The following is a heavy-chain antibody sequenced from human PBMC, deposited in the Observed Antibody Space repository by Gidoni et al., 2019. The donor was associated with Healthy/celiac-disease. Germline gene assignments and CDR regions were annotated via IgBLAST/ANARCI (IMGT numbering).Heavy chain of an antibody. CDR3: ARNDYGSGSHYFDY. D-gene: IGHD3-10*01. CDR2: IYYSGRT. V-gene: IGHV4-39*01. CDR1: CGSISSSSYY. J-gene: IGHJ4*02. Sequence: QLQLQASGPGLVKPSETLSLTCTVSCGSISSSSYYWGWIRQPPGKGLEWSGRIYYSGRTYYNPYLKSRITIAVDKYKNQFSLKLSSVTDADTAVYYCARNDYGSGSHYFDYWGQGTLVTVSA.